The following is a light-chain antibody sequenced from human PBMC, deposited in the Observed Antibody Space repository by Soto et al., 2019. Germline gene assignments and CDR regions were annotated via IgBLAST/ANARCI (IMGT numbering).Light chain of an antibody. CDR3: QKYNSALWT. CDR2: AAS. Sequence: DIQMTQSPSSLSASIGDRVTLTCRASQRIGTNLNWYQQKPGKAPKVLVYAASTLQSGVPSRFSGSGSGTDFTLTITSLQPDDVATYYCQKYNSALWTFGQGTKVDIK. CDR1: QRIGTN. V-gene: IGKV1-27*01. J-gene: IGKJ1*01.